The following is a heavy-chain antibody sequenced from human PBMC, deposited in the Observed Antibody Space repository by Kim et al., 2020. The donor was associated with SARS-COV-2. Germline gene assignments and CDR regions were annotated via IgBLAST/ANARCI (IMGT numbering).Heavy chain of an antibody. V-gene: IGHV1-18*01. Sequence: TTYAPDLQGRVTMTPDTATSTAYMELRSLRSDDTAVYYCARGLGGSYLDCWGQGTLVTVSS. J-gene: IGHJ4*02. CDR2: T. D-gene: IGHD1-26*01. CDR3: ARGLGGSYLDC.